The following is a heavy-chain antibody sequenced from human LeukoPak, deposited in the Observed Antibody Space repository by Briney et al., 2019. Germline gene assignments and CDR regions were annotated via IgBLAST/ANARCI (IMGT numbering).Heavy chain of an antibody. J-gene: IGHJ4*02. CDR1: GFTFSSYA. CDR2: ISYDGSNK. V-gene: IGHV3-30*04. D-gene: IGHD3-10*01. CDR3: ARGPPMVRGVKFDY. Sequence: GRPLRLSCAASGFTFSSYAMHWVRQAPGKGLEWVAVISYDGSNKYYADSVKGRFTISRDNSKNTLYLQMNSLRAEDTAVYYCARGPPMVRGVKFDYWGQGTLVTVSS.